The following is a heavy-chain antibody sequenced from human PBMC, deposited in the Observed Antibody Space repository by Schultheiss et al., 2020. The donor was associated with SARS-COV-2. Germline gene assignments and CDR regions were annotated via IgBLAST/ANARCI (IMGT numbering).Heavy chain of an antibody. V-gene: IGHV4-39*07. Sequence: SQTLSLTCTVSGGSISSSSYYWSWIRQPPGKGLEWIGEINHSGSTNYNPSLKSRVTISVDTSKNQFSLKLSSVTAADTAVYYCARAYYGSGIFDYWGQGTLVTVSS. D-gene: IGHD3-10*01. CDR1: GGSISSSSYY. CDR2: INHSGST. CDR3: ARAYYGSGIFDY. J-gene: IGHJ4*02.